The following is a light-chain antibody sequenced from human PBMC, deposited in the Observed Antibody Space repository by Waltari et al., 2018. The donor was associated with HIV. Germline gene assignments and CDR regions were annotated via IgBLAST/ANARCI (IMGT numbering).Light chain of an antibody. Sequence: QSALTPPASVSGSFGPSITIPCTGSSRHVGSYNFVSWYQHPPGKAPNIILYEVFTRPSGVSNRFSGSKSGNTASLTVSGLQAEDEGHYDCCSYAGSRIPFGGGTKLTVL. CDR1: SRHVGSYNF. CDR3: CSYAGSRIP. V-gene: IGLV2-23*02. J-gene: IGLJ2*01. CDR2: EVF.